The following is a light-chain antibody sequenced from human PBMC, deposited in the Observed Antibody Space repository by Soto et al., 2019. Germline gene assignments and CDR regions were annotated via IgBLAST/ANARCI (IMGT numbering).Light chain of an antibody. J-gene: IGKJ1*01. Sequence: DIVMTQSPLSLPVTPGEPASISCRSSQSLLHNNGYNYLDWYLQKPGQSPQLLIYLGSNRASGAPDRFSGSGSGTDFTLKISRVEADDVGVYYCMQAVQPWTFGQGTKVDIK. CDR1: QSLLHNNGYNY. CDR2: LGS. V-gene: IGKV2-28*01. CDR3: MQAVQPWT.